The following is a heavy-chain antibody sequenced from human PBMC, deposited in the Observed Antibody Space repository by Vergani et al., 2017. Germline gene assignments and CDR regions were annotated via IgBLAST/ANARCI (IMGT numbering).Heavy chain of an antibody. CDR2: IRSKNDGGTA. Sequence: GQLVESGGGLVKPGGSLRLSCAASRFDFSDYYMSWIRQAPGKGLEWIGRIRSKNDGGTADYAAPLKGRFTISRDDSKDSAFLLVNNLKTEETAIYYCAGPQGTSAYYYGGFDYWGQGILVTVSS. V-gene: IGHV3-15*01. CDR3: AGPQGTSAYYYGGFDY. J-gene: IGHJ4*02. CDR1: RFDFSDYY. D-gene: IGHD3-22*01.